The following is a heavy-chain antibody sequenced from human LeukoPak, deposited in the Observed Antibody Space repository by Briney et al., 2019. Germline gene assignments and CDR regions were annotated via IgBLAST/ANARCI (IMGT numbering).Heavy chain of an antibody. CDR3: ARGPRYSYGSASYYNGLFDS. J-gene: IGHJ4*02. Sequence: GGSLRLSCAASGFTFSSYWMHWVRQAPGKGLVWVSRINTDGSSTNYVDSVKGRFTISRDNAKSTLYVQMNSLRAEDTAVYYCARGPRYSYGSASYYNGLFDSRGQGTLVTVSS. D-gene: IGHD3-10*01. V-gene: IGHV3-74*01. CDR1: GFTFSSYW. CDR2: INTDGSST.